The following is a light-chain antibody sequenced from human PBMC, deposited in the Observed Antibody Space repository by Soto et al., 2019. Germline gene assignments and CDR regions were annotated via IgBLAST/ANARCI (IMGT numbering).Light chain of an antibody. J-gene: IGKJ1*01. CDR1: QDIRND. CDR3: LQDFNYPRT. V-gene: IGKV1-6*01. CDR2: AAS. Sequence: AIQMTQSPSFLSASVGDRVIITCRASQDIRNDLGWYQHKPGKAPKXLISAASNLQSGVPSRFSGSVSGTELTITINSLQPEDGETYDGLQDFNYPRTFGQGTKVDIK.